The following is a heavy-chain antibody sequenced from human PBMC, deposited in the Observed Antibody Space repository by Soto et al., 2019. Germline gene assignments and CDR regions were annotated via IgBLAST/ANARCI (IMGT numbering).Heavy chain of an antibody. D-gene: IGHD3-9*01. V-gene: IGHV4-59*01. Sequence: SETLSLTCTVSGGSISSYYWSWIRQPPGKGLEWIGYIYYSGSTNYNPSLKSRVTISVDTSKNQFSLKLSSVTAADTAVYYCARGLQNSVLRYFDWLTPALPYMDVWGQGTTVTVSS. CDR3: ARGLQNSVLRYFDWLTPALPYMDV. CDR1: GGSISSYY. J-gene: IGHJ6*02. CDR2: IYYSGST.